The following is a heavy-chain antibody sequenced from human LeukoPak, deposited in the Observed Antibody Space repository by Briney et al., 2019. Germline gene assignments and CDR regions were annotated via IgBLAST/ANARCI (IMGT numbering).Heavy chain of an antibody. CDR2: INPNSGGT. Sequence: VASVTVSCKASGYTFTGYYMHWVRQAPGQGLEWMGRINPNSGGTNYAQKFQGRVTMTRDTSISTAYMELSRLRSDDTAVYYCARDVDSSGWYQFGAFDIWGQGTMVTVSS. D-gene: IGHD6-19*01. CDR3: ARDVDSSGWYQFGAFDI. V-gene: IGHV1-2*06. CDR1: GYTFTGYY. J-gene: IGHJ3*02.